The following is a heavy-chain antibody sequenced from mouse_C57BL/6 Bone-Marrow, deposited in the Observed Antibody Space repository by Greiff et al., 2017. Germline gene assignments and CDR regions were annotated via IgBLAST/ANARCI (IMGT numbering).Heavy chain of an antibody. J-gene: IGHJ4*01. D-gene: IGHD1-1*01. CDR2: IYPGDGDT. V-gene: IGHV1-82*01. Sequence: QVQLKESGPELVKPGASVKISCKASGYAFSSSWMNWVKQRPGKGLEWIGRIYPGDGDTNYNGKFKGKATLTADKSSSTAYMQLSSLTSADSAVYFCARGILRAKDDWGQGTSVTVPT. CDR3: ARGILRAKDD. CDR1: GYAFSSSW.